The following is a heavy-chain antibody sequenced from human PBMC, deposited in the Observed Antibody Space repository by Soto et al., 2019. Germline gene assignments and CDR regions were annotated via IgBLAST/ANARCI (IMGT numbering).Heavy chain of an antibody. CDR2: IVVGSGNT. CDR3: AAARDSSGYYYVPWDY. CDR1: GFTFTSSA. D-gene: IGHD3-22*01. V-gene: IGHV1-58*01. J-gene: IGHJ4*02. Sequence: QMQLVQSGPEVKKPGTSVKVSCKASGFTFTSSAVQWVRQARGQRLEWIGWIVVGSGNTNYAQKFQERVTITRDMXTXIAYMELSSLRSEDTAVYYCAAARDSSGYYYVPWDYWGQGTLVTVSS.